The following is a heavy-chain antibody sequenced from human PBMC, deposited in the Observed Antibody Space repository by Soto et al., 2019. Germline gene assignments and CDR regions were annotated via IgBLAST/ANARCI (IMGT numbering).Heavy chain of an antibody. CDR1: GDSVSSNSAA. CDR2: TYYRSKWYN. J-gene: IGHJ5*02. Sequence: SQTLSLTCAISGDSVSSNSAAWNWIRQSPSRGLEWLGRTYYRSKWYNDYAVSVKSRITINPDTSKNQFSLKLSSVTAADTAVYYCAREGPDYGDDTSFKFRNWFDPWGQGTLVTVSS. CDR3: AREGPDYGDDTSFKFRNWFDP. D-gene: IGHD4-17*01. V-gene: IGHV6-1*01.